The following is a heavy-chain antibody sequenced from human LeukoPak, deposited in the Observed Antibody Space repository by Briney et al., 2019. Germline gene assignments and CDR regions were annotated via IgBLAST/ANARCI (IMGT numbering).Heavy chain of an antibody. CDR1: GFTFSDYY. CDR3: ARDLGRGKRNYYYYYGMDV. V-gene: IGHV3-11*01. J-gene: IGHJ6*02. CDR2: ISSSGSTI. Sequence: GGSLRPSCAASGFTFSDYYMSWIRQAPGKGLEWVSYISSSGSTIYYADSVKGRFTISRDNAKNSLYLQMNSLRAEDTAVYYCARDLGRGKRNYYYYYGMDVWGQGTTVTVSS. D-gene: IGHD3-10*01.